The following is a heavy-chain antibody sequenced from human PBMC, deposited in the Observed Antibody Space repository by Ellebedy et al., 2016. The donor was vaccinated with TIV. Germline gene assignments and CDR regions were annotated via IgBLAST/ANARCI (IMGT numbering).Heavy chain of an antibody. CDR1: GGSISSSSSY. J-gene: IGHJ6*03. V-gene: IGHV4-39*07. Sequence: TETLSLTCTVSGGSISSSSSYWGWIRQPPGKGLEWIGSIYYSGNTYYNPSLKSRVTISVDTSKNQFSLMLSSVTAADTAVYYCAREAVEVATIEDHYYYMDVWGKGTTVTVSS. CDR3: AREAVEVATIEDHYYYMDV. CDR2: IYYSGNT. D-gene: IGHD5-24*01.